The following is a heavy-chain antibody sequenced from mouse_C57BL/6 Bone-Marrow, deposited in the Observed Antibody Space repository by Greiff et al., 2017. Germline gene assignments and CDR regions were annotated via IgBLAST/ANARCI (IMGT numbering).Heavy chain of an antibody. CDR2: INPNNGGT. Sequence: EVQLQQSGPELVKPGASVKISCKASGYTFTDYYMNWVKQSHGKSLEWIGDINPNNGGTSYNQKFKGKATLTVDKSSSTAYMELRSLTSEDSAVYYCARHVLLRYPFAYWGQGTLVTVSA. J-gene: IGHJ3*01. CDR3: ARHVLLRYPFAY. D-gene: IGHD1-1*01. V-gene: IGHV1-26*01. CDR1: GYTFTDYY.